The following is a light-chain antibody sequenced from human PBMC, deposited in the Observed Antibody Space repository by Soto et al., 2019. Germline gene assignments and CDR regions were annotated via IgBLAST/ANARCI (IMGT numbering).Light chain of an antibody. Sequence: QSVLTQPPSGSAAPGQKVTISCSGSSSNIGNNYVSWYQQLPGTAPKALIYENNKRPSGIPDRFSGSKSGTSATLGITGLQTGDEAGYYCGTWDSSLSAYVFGTGTKVTVL. CDR2: ENN. CDR3: GTWDSSLSAYV. CDR1: SSNIGNNY. V-gene: IGLV1-51*02. J-gene: IGLJ1*01.